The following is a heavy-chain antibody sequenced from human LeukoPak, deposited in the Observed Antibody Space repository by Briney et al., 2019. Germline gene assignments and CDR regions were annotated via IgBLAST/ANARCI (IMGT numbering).Heavy chain of an antibody. D-gene: IGHD3-22*01. J-gene: IGHJ4*02. V-gene: IGHV4-39*07. CDR3: ATSYDSSGYSPGYFDY. CDR1: GGSISSGSYY. CDR2: IYHSGST. Sequence: SETLSLTCTVSGGSISSGSYYWGWIRQPPGKGLEWIGSIYHSGSTYYNPSLKSRVTISVDTSKNQFSLKLSSVTAADTAVYYCATSYDSSGYSPGYFDYWGQGTLVTVSS.